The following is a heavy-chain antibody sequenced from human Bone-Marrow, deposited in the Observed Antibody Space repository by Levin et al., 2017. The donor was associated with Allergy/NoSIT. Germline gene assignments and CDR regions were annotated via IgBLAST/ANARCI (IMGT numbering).Heavy chain of an antibody. CDR1: GVSITNHY. V-gene: IGHV4-4*07. Sequence: SETLSLTCAVSGVSITNHYCSWIRQSAGKGLEYIGRMHASGNTDYNPSLKSRVTMSVDRSRSQFSLTVTTVTAADTAVYYCAKIGVDGWFFDYWGHGTVVTVSS. D-gene: IGHD6-19*01. J-gene: IGHJ4*01. CDR3: AKIGVDGWFFDY. CDR2: MHASGNT.